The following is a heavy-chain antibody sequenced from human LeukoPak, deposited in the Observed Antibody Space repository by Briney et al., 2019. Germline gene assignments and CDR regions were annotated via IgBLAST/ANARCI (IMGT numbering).Heavy chain of an antibody. V-gene: IGHV4-61*02. J-gene: IGHJ4*02. D-gene: IGHD3-10*01. Sequence: SETLSLTCTVSGDSISSGRYYWSWIRQPAGKGLEWIGRIYTSGSTNYNPSLKSRATISVDTSKNQFSLKLTSVTAADTAVYYCARVGYYGSGSYYSNAFYFDYWGQGTLVTVSS. CDR3: ARVGYYGSGSYYSNAFYFDY. CDR2: IYTSGST. CDR1: GDSISSGRYY.